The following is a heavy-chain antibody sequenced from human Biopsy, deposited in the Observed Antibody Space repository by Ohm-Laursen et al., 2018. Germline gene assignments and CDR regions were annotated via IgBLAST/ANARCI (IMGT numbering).Heavy chain of an antibody. D-gene: IGHD3-22*01. CDR1: GDSISSYY. J-gene: IGHJ2*01. V-gene: IGHV4-59*01. CDR3: ARDRGYYSDRTVPGYFDL. Sequence: GTLSLTWTVSGDSISSYYWSWIWQPPGKGLQWIGYVYYPGSTDYNPSLQSRVTISVDTSKNHFSLRLRSVTPADTAIYYCARDRGYYSDRTVPGYFDLWGRGTLVTVSS. CDR2: VYYPGST.